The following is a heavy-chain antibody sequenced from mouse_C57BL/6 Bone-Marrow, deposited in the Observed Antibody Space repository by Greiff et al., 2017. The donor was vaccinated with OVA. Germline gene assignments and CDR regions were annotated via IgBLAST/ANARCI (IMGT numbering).Heavy chain of an antibody. CDR1: GYSFTGYY. D-gene: IGHD4-1*01. J-gene: IGHJ3*01. Sequence: EVQVVESGPELVKPGASVKISCKASGYSFTGYYMNWVKQSPEKSLEWIGEINPSTGGTTYNQKFKAKATLTVDKSSSTAYMQLKCLTSEDSAVYYCARGGTSPFAYWGQGTLVTVSA. CDR2: INPSTGGT. V-gene: IGHV1-42*01. CDR3: ARGGTSPFAY.